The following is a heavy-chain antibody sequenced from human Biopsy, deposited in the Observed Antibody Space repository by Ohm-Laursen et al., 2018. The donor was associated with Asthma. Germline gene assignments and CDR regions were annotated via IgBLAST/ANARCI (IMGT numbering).Heavy chain of an antibody. CDR1: GFTFTDYW. V-gene: IGHV3-74*01. J-gene: IGHJ4*01. CDR2: INVEGTTT. D-gene: IGHD3-10*01. CDR3: ARDFTIGSGSPFHF. Sequence: SLRLSCAASGFTFTDYWMHWVRQAPGKGLVWVSRINVEGTTTNYADSVKGRFTISRDNAKSSLHLQMSSLRAEDTAAYFCARDFTIGSGSPFHFWGPGTLVTVSS.